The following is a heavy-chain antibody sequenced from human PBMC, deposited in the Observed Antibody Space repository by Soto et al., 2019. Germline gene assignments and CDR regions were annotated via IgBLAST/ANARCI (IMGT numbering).Heavy chain of an antibody. D-gene: IGHD3-10*01. V-gene: IGHV4-30-2*01. CDR1: GGSISSGGYS. J-gene: IGHJ6*02. Sequence: SETLSLTCAVSGGSISSGGYSWSWIRQPPGKGLEWIGYIYHSGSTYYNPSLKSRVTISVDRSKNQFSLKLSSVTAADTAVYYCAGGIKDPEEVQGVGYYGMDVWGQGTTVTVSS. CDR3: AGGIKDPEEVQGVGYYGMDV. CDR2: IYHSGST.